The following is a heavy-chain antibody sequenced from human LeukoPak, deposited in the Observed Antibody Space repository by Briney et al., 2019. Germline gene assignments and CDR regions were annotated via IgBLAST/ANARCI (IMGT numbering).Heavy chain of an antibody. CDR1: GGTFSSYA. V-gene: IGHV1-69*13. Sequence: GASVKVSCKASGGTFSSYAISWVRQAPGQGLEWMGGIIPIFGTANYAQKFQGRVTITADESTSTAYMELSSLRSEDTAVYYCARDGRSSTSFFDYWGQGTLVTVSS. CDR2: IIPIFGTA. J-gene: IGHJ4*02. D-gene: IGHD2-2*01. CDR3: ARDGRSSTSFFDY.